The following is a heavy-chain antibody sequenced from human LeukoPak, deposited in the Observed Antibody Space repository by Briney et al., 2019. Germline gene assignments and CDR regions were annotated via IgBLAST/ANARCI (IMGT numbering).Heavy chain of an antibody. CDR2: INPRGGNT. CDR1: GYTFTGYY. Sequence: ASVKVSCKASGYTFTGYYMHWVRQAPGQGLEWMGWINPRGGNTRYAQKFQGRVTMTRDTSTSTVYMELSSLRSEDTAMYYCARDRTHYYESSGYYSRWEYWGQGTLVTVSS. J-gene: IGHJ4*02. CDR3: ARDRTHYYESSGYYSRWEY. D-gene: IGHD3-22*01. V-gene: IGHV1-46*01.